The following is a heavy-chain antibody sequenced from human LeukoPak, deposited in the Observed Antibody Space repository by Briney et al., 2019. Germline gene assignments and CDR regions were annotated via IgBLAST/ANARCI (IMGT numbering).Heavy chain of an antibody. CDR1: GGSISSSNW. CDR2: IYHSGST. Sequence: SETLSLTCAVSGGSISSSNWWSWVRQPPGKVLEWIGEIYHSGSTNYNPSLKSRVTISVDKSKNQFSLKLSSVTAADTAVYYCARGGYQLLPRVYYGMDVWGKGTTVTVSS. CDR3: ARGGYQLLPRVYYGMDV. V-gene: IGHV4-4*02. D-gene: IGHD2-2*01. J-gene: IGHJ6*04.